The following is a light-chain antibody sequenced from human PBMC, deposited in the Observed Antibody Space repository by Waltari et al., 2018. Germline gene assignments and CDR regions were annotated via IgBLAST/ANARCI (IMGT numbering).Light chain of an antibody. V-gene: IGLV3-21*01. CDR2: YAS. CDR1: NITTTS. Sequence: YVLTQPPSVSVAPGQAATITCGGDNITTTSVNWYQRKPCQAPVLDIYYASLRPSGIPERFSGSNSGITATLAISRVEAGDEADYYCQVWDSNMYGVFGGGTKVTVL. J-gene: IGLJ3*02. CDR3: QVWDSNMYGV.